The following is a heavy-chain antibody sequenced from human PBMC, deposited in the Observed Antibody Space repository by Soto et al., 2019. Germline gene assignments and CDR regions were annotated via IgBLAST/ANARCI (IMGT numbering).Heavy chain of an antibody. CDR2: ISGSGGST. CDR1: GFTFSSYA. V-gene: IGHV3-23*01. Sequence: GGSLRLSCAASGFTFSSYAMSWVRQAPGKGLEWVSAISGSGGSTYYADSVKGRFTISRDNSKNTLYLQMNSLRAEDTAVYYCAKVGGAYIAAAGYLDYWGQGTLVTVSS. CDR3: AKVGGAYIAAAGYLDY. D-gene: IGHD6-13*01. J-gene: IGHJ4*02.